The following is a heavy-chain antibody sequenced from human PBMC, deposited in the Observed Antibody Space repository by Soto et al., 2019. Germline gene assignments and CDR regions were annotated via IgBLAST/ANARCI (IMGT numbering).Heavy chain of an antibody. Sequence: QVQLQESGPGLVKPSQTLSLTCTVSGGSISSGDYYWSWIRQPPGKGLEWIGYIYYSGSTYYNPSLKSRVTISVDTSKNQFSLKLSSVTAADTAVYYCARDLTERGGLPTSCDAFDIWGQGTMVTVSS. V-gene: IGHV4-30-4*01. CDR1: GGSISSGDYY. D-gene: IGHD2-2*01. J-gene: IGHJ3*02. CDR2: IYYSGST. CDR3: ARDLTERGGLPTSCDAFDI.